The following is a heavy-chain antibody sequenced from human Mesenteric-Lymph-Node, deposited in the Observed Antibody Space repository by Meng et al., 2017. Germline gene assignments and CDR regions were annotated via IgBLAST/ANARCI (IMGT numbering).Heavy chain of an antibody. J-gene: IGHJ3*02. V-gene: IGHV4-38-2*01. CDR3: ARAVNRPSDTAMVSYAFDI. CDR2: IYHSGST. D-gene: IGHD5-18*01. CDR1: GYSISSGYY. Sequence: SETLSLTCAVSGYSISSGYYWGWIRQPPGKGLEWIGSIYHSGSTYYNPSLKSRVTISVDTSKNQFSLKLSSVTAADTAVYYCARAVNRPSDTAMVSYAFDIWGQGTMVTVSS.